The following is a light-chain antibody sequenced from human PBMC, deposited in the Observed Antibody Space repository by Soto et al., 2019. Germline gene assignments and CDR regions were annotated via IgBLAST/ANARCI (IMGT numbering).Light chain of an antibody. Sequence: QSVLTQPASLSGSPGQSITISCTGGSSDVGSYNLVSWYQQHPGKAPKLMIYEVNKRPSGVSKRFSGSKSGNTASLTISGLQPEDEADYFCCSYAGSNLYVFGTGTKVTVL. CDR1: SSDVGSYNL. V-gene: IGLV2-23*02. CDR3: CSYAGSNLYV. CDR2: EVN. J-gene: IGLJ1*01.